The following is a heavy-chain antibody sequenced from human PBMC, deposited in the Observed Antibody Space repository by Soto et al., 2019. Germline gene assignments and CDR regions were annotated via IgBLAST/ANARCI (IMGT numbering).Heavy chain of an antibody. D-gene: IGHD5-18*01. Sequence: PGGSLRLSCAASEFTFSNYAMSWVRQAPGKGLEWVSAISYGGGTTYYADSVKGRFTISIDNSKNTLYLQMNSLRVEDTAVYYCAKESLDTGMVYRYYYYYGMDVWGQGTTVTVSS. V-gene: IGHV3-23*01. CDR1: EFTFSNYA. CDR2: ISYGGGTT. J-gene: IGHJ6*02. CDR3: AKESLDTGMVYRYYYYYGMDV.